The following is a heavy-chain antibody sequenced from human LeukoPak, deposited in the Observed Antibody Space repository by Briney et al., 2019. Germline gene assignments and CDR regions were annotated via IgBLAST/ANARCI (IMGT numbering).Heavy chain of an antibody. CDR3: AREGIAVAGFDY. CDR2: INAGNGNT. J-gene: IGHJ4*02. V-gene: IGHV1-3*03. CDR1: GYTFTSYA. Sequence: GASVKVSCKASGYTFTSYAMHWVRQAPGQRLEWMGWINAGNGNTKYSQEFQGRVTITRDTSASTAYMELSSLRSEDMAVYYCAREGIAVAGFDYWGQETLVTVSS. D-gene: IGHD6-19*01.